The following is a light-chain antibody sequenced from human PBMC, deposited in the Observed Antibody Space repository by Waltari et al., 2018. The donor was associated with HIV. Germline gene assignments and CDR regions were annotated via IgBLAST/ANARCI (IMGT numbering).Light chain of an antibody. CDR2: EVS. CDR1: TSDVGGYNY. CDR3: SSYTSTSTLGVL. J-gene: IGLJ2*01. Sequence: QSALTQPASVSGSPGQSITISCIGTTSDVGGYNYVSWYQQHPGEAPKLIIYEVSNRPSGVSNRCSVSKSGNTASLSIYGLQAEDEGDYYCSSYTSTSTLGVLFGGGTKLTVL. V-gene: IGLV2-14*01.